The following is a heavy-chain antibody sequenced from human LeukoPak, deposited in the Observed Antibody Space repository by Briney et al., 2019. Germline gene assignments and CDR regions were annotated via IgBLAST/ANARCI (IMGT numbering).Heavy chain of an antibody. Sequence: GGSLRLSCAASGFTFSDFYMSWIRQAPGKGLEWVSYISSSGSTIYYADSVKGGFTISRDNAKNSLYLQMNSLRAEDTAVYYCARRRYNWNAIDYWGQGTLVTVSS. V-gene: IGHV3-11*01. CDR3: ARRRYNWNAIDY. D-gene: IGHD1-20*01. CDR1: GFTFSDFY. J-gene: IGHJ4*02. CDR2: ISSSGSTI.